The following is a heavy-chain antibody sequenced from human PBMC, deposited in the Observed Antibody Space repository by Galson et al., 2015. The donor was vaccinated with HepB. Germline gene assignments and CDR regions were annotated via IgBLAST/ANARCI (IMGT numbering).Heavy chain of an antibody. V-gene: IGHV1-18*04. D-gene: IGHD3-22*01. CDR2: ISAYNGNT. J-gene: IGHJ6*02. CDR1: GYTFTSYG. CDR3: ARDSDVLYYDNSGYYRLFGMDV. Sequence: SVKVSCKASGYTFTSYGISWVRQAPGQGLEWMGWISAYNGNTNYAQKLQGRVTMTTDTSTSTAYMELRSLRSDDTAVYYCARDSDVLYYDNSGYYRLFGMDVWGQGTTVTVSS.